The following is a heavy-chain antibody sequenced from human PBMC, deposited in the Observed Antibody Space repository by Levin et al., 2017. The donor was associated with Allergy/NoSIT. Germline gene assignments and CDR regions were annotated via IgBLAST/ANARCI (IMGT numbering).Heavy chain of an antibody. V-gene: IGHV3-23*01. CDR2: IINSGVGT. Sequence: LSLTCAASGFTFNNYAMSWVRQVPGKGLEWVSAIINSGVGTYYADSVKGRFTISRDNSKNTMYLQMNSLRAEDTAVYFCAKDAIRGSDQPYYFDYWGQGTLVTASS. D-gene: IGHD6-19*01. J-gene: IGHJ4*02. CDR3: AKDAIRGSDQPYYFDY. CDR1: GFTFNNYA.